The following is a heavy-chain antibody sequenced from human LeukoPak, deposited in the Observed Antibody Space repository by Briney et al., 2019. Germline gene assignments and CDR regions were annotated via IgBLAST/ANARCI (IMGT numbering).Heavy chain of an antibody. CDR2: ISSSGSTI. D-gene: IGHD4-17*01. CDR3: ARDENLRLGYYGMDV. V-gene: IGHV3-48*04. Sequence: TGGSLRLSCAASGFTFSSYSMNWVRQAPGKGLEWVSYISSSGSTIYYADSVKGRFTISRDNAKNSLYLQMNSLRAEDTAVYYCARDENLRLGYYGMDVWGQGTTVTVSS. CDR1: GFTFSSYS. J-gene: IGHJ6*02.